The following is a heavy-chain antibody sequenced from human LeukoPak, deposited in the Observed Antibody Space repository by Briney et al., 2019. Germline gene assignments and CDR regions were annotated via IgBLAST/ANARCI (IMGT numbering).Heavy chain of an antibody. CDR2: IYSGGST. J-gene: IGHJ4*02. D-gene: IGHD6-13*01. CDR3: ARAYGSSWPFDY. V-gene: IGHV3-53*01. CDR1: GFTASSNY. Sequence: VGSLRLSCAASGFTASSNYMSWVRPAPGKGLGRVSVIYSGGSTYYADSVKGRLTIYRDNPKNTLYLQMNSLRAEDTAVYYCARAYGSSWPFDYWGQGTLVTVSS.